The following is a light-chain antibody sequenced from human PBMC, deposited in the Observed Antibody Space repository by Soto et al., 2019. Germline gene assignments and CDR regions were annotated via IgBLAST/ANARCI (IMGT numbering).Light chain of an antibody. CDR2: GAS. J-gene: IGKJ1*01. CDR1: QSVGSIY. V-gene: IGKV3-20*01. Sequence: DIVLTQSPGTLSLSPGERATLSCRASQSVGSIYLAWYQQKPGQAPRLLIHGASNRASGIPDRFSGSGSGTDFALTISRLEPEDFAVYYGQQYGSSPRTFGQGTKVESK. CDR3: QQYGSSPRT.